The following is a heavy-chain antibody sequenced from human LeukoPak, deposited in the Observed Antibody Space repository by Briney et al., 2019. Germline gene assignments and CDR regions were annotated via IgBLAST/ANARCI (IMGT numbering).Heavy chain of an antibody. D-gene: IGHD4-17*01. CDR1: GFTFSSYG. CDR3: AKREIPYGDQYYFDY. V-gene: IGHV3-30*02. J-gene: IGHJ4*02. Sequence: PGGSLRLSCAASGFTFSSYGMHWVRQAPGKGLEWVAFIRYDGSNKYYADSVKGRFTISRDNSKNTLYLQMYSLRAEDTAVYYCAKREIPYGDQYYFDYWGQGTLVTVSS. CDR2: IRYDGSNK.